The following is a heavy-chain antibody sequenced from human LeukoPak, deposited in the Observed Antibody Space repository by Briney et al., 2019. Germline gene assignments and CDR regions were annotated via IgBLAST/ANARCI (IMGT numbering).Heavy chain of an antibody. J-gene: IGHJ5*02. Sequence: ASVKVSCKASGYTFTGYYIHWVRQAPGQGLEWMGWINPNSGATNYAQKFRGRVTMTRDTSISTVYMELSRLTSDDTAVYYCARETTVTTNWFDPWGQGTLVTVSS. CDR2: INPNSGAT. V-gene: IGHV1-2*02. D-gene: IGHD4-17*01. CDR1: GYTFTGYY. CDR3: ARETTVTTNWFDP.